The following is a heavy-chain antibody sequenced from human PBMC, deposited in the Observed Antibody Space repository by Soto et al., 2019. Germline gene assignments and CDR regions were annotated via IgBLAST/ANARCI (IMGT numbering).Heavy chain of an antibody. CDR2: IYYSGTT. D-gene: IGHD3-3*01. V-gene: IGHV4-30-4*01. Sequence: PSETLSLTCTVSGGSINTGDDYWTWIRQPRGKGLEWIGYIYYSGTTYYNPSLKSRVSLSLDTSKNHFSLRLTSVTAADTAVYYCARGVDFEGFSPYGMDVWGQGTTVTVSS. CDR1: GGSINTGDDY. J-gene: IGHJ6*02. CDR3: ARGVDFEGFSPYGMDV.